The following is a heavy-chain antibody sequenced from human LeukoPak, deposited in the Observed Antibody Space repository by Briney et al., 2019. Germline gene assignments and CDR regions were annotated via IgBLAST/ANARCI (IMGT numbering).Heavy chain of an antibody. D-gene: IGHD1-26*01. CDR3: AKDMGAYFEMTSGAFEI. CDR2: IRYDGSNK. Sequence: WGSLRISFAASGFTFNSYGLHLVRPGPSKGLGGVAFIRYDGSNKYYADSVKGRFTISRDNAKNSLYLQMNSLRAEDTALYYCAKDMGAYFEMTSGAFEIWGQGTMVTVSS. V-gene: IGHV3-30*02. CDR1: GFTFNSYG. J-gene: IGHJ3*02.